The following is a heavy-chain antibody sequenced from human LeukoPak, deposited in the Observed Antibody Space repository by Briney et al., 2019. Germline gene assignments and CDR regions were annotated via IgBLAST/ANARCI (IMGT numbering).Heavy chain of an antibody. D-gene: IGHD6-13*01. Sequence: GGSLRLSCTASGFTFSSYAMSWVPEAPEEGVEWVSAISGSGGSTYYADSVEGRFTISRDNSKNTLYLQMNSLRAEDTAVYYCAKDHPESAAYTARDPWGQGTLVTISS. CDR3: AKDHPESAAYTARDP. CDR1: GFTFSSYA. J-gene: IGHJ5*02. CDR2: ISGSGGST. V-gene: IGHV3-23*01.